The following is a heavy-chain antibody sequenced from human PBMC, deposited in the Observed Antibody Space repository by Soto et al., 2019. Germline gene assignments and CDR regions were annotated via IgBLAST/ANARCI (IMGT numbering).Heavy chain of an antibody. Sequence: GESLKISCKGSGYSFTSYWIGWVRQMPGKGLEWMGIIYPGDSDTRYSPSFQGQVTISADKSISTAYLQWSSLKASDTAMYYCARTPYSSSWYYYYYGMDVWGQRTTVTGSS. CDR3: ARTPYSSSWYYYYYGMDV. J-gene: IGHJ6*02. V-gene: IGHV5-51*01. CDR2: IYPGDSDT. CDR1: GYSFTSYW. D-gene: IGHD6-13*01.